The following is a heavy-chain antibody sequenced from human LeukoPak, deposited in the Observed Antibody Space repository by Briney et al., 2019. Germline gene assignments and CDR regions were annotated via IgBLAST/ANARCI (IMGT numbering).Heavy chain of an antibody. Sequence: PGGSLRLSCAASGFTFSSYAMSWVRQAPGKGLEWVSAISGSGGTTYYADSVKGRFTISRDNSKNTLFLQMNSLRAEDTAVYYCAKALYSSGWYAGPFEYWGQGTLVTVSS. CDR3: AKALYSSGWYAGPFEY. J-gene: IGHJ4*02. CDR2: ISGSGGTT. D-gene: IGHD6-19*01. CDR1: GFTFSSYA. V-gene: IGHV3-23*01.